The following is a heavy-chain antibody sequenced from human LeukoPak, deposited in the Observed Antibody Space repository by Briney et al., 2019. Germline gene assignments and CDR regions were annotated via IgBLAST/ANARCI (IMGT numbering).Heavy chain of an antibody. CDR2: INPSGGST. CDR1: GYTFTSHY. CDR3: ARGFPNWNYEGKNWFDP. V-gene: IGHV1-46*01. J-gene: IGHJ5*02. Sequence: ASVKVSCKASGYTFTSHYMHWVRQAPGQGLEWMGIINPSGGSTSYAQKFQGRVTMTRDMSTSTVYMELSSLRSEDTAVYYCARGFPNWNYEGKNWFDPWGQGTLVTVSS. D-gene: IGHD1-7*01.